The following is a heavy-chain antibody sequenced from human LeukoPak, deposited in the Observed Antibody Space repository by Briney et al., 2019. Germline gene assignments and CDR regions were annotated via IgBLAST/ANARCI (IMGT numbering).Heavy chain of an antibody. CDR3: ASLFSGYCSSTSCPSDY. J-gene: IGHJ4*02. Sequence: ASVKVSCKASGYTFTSYGISWVRQAPGQGLEWMGWICAYNGNTNYAQELQGRVTMTTDTSTSTAYMELRSLRSDDTAVYYCASLFSGYCSSTSCPSDYWGQGTLVTVSS. V-gene: IGHV1-18*01. CDR2: ICAYNGNT. D-gene: IGHD2-2*01. CDR1: GYTFTSYG.